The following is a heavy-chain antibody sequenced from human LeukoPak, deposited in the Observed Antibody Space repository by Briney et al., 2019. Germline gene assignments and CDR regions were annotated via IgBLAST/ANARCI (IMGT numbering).Heavy chain of an antibody. J-gene: IGHJ4*02. CDR1: GGSISSGSYY. V-gene: IGHV4-61*02. CDR2: IYTSGST. D-gene: IGHD3-22*01. CDR3: ARSALTMIVDY. Sequence: PSETLFLTCTVSGGSISSGSYYWSWIRQPAGKGLEWIGRIYTSGSTNYNPSLKSRVTISVDTSKNQFSLKLSSVTAADTAVYYCARSALTMIVDYWGQGTLVTVSS.